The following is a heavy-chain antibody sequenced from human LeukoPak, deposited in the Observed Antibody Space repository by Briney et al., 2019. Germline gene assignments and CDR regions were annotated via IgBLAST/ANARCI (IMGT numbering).Heavy chain of an antibody. Sequence: ASVKVSCKASGYTFTSYDINWVRQATGQGLEWMGWMNPNSGNTGYAQKFQGRVTMTRNTSISTAYMELSSLRSEDTAVYYCARHVNDWEPAFDYWGQGTLVTVSS. CDR2: MNPNSGNT. V-gene: IGHV1-8*01. CDR3: ARHVNDWEPAFDY. D-gene: IGHD3-16*01. CDR1: GYTFTSYD. J-gene: IGHJ4*02.